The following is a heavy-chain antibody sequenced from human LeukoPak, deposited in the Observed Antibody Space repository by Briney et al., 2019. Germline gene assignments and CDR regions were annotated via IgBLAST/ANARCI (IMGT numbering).Heavy chain of an antibody. CDR2: MNPNSGNT. CDR1: GYTFTSYY. CDR3: ARVLVSDAFDI. J-gene: IGHJ3*02. V-gene: IGHV1-8*02. Sequence: ASVKVSCKASGYTFTSYYMHWVRQAPGQGLEWMGWMNPNSGNTGYAQKFQGRVTMTRNTSISTAYMELSSLRSEDTAVYYCARVLVSDAFDIWGQGTMVTVSS.